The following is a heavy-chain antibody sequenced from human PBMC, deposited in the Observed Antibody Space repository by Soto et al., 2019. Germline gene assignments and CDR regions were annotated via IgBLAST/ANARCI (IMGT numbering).Heavy chain of an antibody. CDR1: GFTFSSYA. CDR2: ISYDGSNK. CDR3: AREPYSSSWYYYYYYGMDV. J-gene: IGHJ6*02. Sequence: GGSLRLSCAASGFTFSSYAMHWVRQAPGKGLEWVAVISYDGSNKYYADSVKGRFTISRDNSKNTLYLQMNSLRAEDTAVYYCAREPYSSSWYYYYYYGMDVWGQGTTATVSS. D-gene: IGHD6-13*01. V-gene: IGHV3-30-3*01.